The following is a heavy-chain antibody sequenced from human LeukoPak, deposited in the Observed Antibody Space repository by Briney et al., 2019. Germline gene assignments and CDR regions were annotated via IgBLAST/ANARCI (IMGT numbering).Heavy chain of an antibody. Sequence: PSETLSLTCTVSGGSISSYYWSWIRQPPGKGLEWIGYIYYSGSAIYNPSLKSRVTISVDTSKSQFSLNLSSVTAADTAVYYCARLGYSSSWYVFDYWGQGNLVNGSS. CDR2: IYYSGSA. CDR1: GGSISSYY. D-gene: IGHD6-13*01. V-gene: IGHV4-59*01. CDR3: ARLGYSSSWYVFDY. J-gene: IGHJ4*02.